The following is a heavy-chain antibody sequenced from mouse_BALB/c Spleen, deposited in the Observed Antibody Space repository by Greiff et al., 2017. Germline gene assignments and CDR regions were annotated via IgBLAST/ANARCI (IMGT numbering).Heavy chain of an antibody. J-gene: IGHJ2*01. CDR2: ISYSGST. CDR3: ARWGRTARALDY. V-gene: IGHV3-2*02. CDR1: GYSITSDYA. Sequence: EVQRVESGPGLVKPSQSLSLTCTVTGYSITSDYAWNWIRQFPGNKLEWMGYISYSGSTSYNPSLKSRISITRDTSKNQFFLQLNSVTTEDTATYYCARWGRTARALDYWGQGTTLTVSS. D-gene: IGHD3-2*01.